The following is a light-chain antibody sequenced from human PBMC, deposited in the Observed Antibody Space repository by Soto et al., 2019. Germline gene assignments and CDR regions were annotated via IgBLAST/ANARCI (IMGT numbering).Light chain of an antibody. CDR1: QSVNRSQ. V-gene: IGKV3-20*01. CDR3: QQYGDSPRT. Sequence: EIVLTQSPGTLSLSPGERAILSCRASQSVNRSQVAWFQQRPGQAPRLLIYGSSTRATGIPDRFSGSGSGTDFTLTISRLEPEDFAVYYCQQYGDSPRTFGQGTKVEIK. J-gene: IGKJ1*01. CDR2: GSS.